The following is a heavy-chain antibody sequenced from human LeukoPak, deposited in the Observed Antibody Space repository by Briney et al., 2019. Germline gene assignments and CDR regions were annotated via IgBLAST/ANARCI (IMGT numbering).Heavy chain of an antibody. CDR3: AREPHSVAGGRLDY. J-gene: IGHJ4*02. V-gene: IGHV3-21*01. Sequence: GGSLRLSCAASGFTFSTYSMNWVPQAPGKELEWFASISSSSSYIYYADSVRGRFTISRDNAKNSLYLQMNSLRAEDTAVYYCAREPHSVAGGRLDYWGQGTLVTVSS. CDR2: ISSSSSYI. CDR1: GFTFSTYS. D-gene: IGHD6-19*01.